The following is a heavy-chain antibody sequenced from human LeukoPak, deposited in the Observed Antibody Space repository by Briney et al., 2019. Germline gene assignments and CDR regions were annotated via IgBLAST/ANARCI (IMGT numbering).Heavy chain of an antibody. CDR1: GFTFSSYA. CDR3: ARGSNAYSGSYYALDY. V-gene: IGHV3-30-3*01. Sequence: GGSLRLSCAASGFTFSSYAMHWVRQAPGKGLEWVAVISYDGSNKYYADSVKGRFTISRDNSKNTLYLQMNSLRAEDTAVYYCARGSNAYSGSYYALDYWGQGTLVTVSS. CDR2: ISYDGSNK. J-gene: IGHJ4*02. D-gene: IGHD1-26*01.